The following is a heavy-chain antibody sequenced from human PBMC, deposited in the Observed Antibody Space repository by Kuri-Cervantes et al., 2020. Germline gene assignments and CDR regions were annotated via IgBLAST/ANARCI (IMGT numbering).Heavy chain of an antibody. Sequence: GESLKISCTASGFTFGDYAMSWVRQAPGKGLEWVGFIRSKAYGGTTEYAASVKGRFTISRDDSKSIAYLQMNSLKTEDTAVYYCTRDGLGGFGRDWGQGTLVTVSS. J-gene: IGHJ4*02. CDR3: TRDGLGGFGRD. D-gene: IGHD3-10*01. V-gene: IGHV3-49*04. CDR1: GFTFGDYA. CDR2: IRSKAYGGTT.